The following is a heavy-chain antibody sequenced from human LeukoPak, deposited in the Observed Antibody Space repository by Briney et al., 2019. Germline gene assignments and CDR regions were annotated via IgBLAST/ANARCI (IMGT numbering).Heavy chain of an antibody. J-gene: IGHJ6*03. CDR1: GGTFSSYA. V-gene: IGHV1-69*06. Sequence: ASVKVSCKASGGTFSSYAISWVRQAPGQGLEWMGGIIPIFGTANYAQKFQGRVTITADKSTSTAYMELSSLRSEDTAVYYCARGVLVGATTPDHYYYYMDVWGKGTTVTVSS. CDR2: IIPIFGTA. CDR3: ARGVLVGATTPDHYYYYMDV. D-gene: IGHD1-26*01.